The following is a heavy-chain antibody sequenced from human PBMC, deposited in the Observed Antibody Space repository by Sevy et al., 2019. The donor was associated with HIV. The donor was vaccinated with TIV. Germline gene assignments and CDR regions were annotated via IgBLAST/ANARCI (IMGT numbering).Heavy chain of an antibody. D-gene: IGHD6-19*01. Sequence: SETLSLTCTVSGGSISSSSYYWGWIRQPPGKGLEWIGSIYYSGSTYYNPSLESRVTISVDTSKNQFSLKLGSVTAADTAVYYCAESSGWYRAFDYWGQGTLVTVSS. CDR3: AESSGWYRAFDY. V-gene: IGHV4-39*01. J-gene: IGHJ4*02. CDR1: GGSISSSSYY. CDR2: IYYSGST.